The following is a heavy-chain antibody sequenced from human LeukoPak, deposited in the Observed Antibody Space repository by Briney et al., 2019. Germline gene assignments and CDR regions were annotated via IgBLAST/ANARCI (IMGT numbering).Heavy chain of an antibody. CDR3: ARVMNDYGDYVFDY. J-gene: IGHJ4*02. Sequence: PGGSLRLSCAAPGFTFSTYSMNWVRQAPGKGLEWVSSISSRNNYIYYADSVEGRFTISRDNAKNSLYLQMNSLRAEDTAVYYCARVMNDYGDYVFDYWGQGTLVTVSS. V-gene: IGHV3-21*01. CDR2: ISSRNNYI. D-gene: IGHD4-17*01. CDR1: GFTFSTYS.